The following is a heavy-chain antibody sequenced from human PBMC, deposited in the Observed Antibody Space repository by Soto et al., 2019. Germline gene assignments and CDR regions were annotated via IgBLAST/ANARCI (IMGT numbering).Heavy chain of an antibody. CDR3: ARGRIAEAGRRLSQQKNWFDP. D-gene: IGHD6-13*01. CDR2: MNPNSGNT. CDR1: GYTFTSYD. J-gene: IGHJ5*02. Sequence: GASVKVSCKASGYTFTSYDINWVRQATGQGLEWMGWMNPNSGNTGYAQKFQGRVTMTRNTSISTAYMELSSLRSEDTAVYYCARGRIAEAGRRLSQQKNWFDPWGQGTLVTVSS. V-gene: IGHV1-8*01.